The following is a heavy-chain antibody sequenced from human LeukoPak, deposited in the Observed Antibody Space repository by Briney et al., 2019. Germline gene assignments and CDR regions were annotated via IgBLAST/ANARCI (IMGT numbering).Heavy chain of an antibody. D-gene: IGHD3-10*01. Sequence: SETLSLTCTVSGDSMSGYSWSWLRQPAGKELEWIGRIYSSYFTEYNLSHDGRVTMSIDTSKNQFSLMLDSVTAADTAVYYCARVHIVTGTYFDSWGQGALVTVSS. V-gene: IGHV4-4*07. CDR1: GDSMSGYS. CDR3: ARVHIVTGTYFDS. J-gene: IGHJ4*02. CDR2: IYSSYFT.